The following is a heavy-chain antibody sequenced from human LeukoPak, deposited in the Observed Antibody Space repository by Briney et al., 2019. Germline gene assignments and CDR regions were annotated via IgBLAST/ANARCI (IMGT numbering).Heavy chain of an antibody. V-gene: IGHV4-61*02. CDR3: ARARYYGGNSRYYYYYMDV. J-gene: IGHJ6*03. CDR2: IYTGGST. CDR1: GGSISSGSYY. D-gene: IGHD4-23*01. Sequence: SSQTLSLTCTVSGGSISSGSYYWSWIRQPAGKGLEWIGRIYTGGSTNYNPSLKSRVTISVDTSKNQFSLKLSSVTAADTAVYYCARARYYGGNSRYYYYYMDVWGKGTTVTVSS.